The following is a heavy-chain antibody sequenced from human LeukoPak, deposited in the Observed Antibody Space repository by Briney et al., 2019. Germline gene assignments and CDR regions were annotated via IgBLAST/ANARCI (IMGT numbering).Heavy chain of an antibody. CDR2: IIGSAGST. CDR1: GFTFSSYG. V-gene: IGHV3-23*01. Sequence: PGGSLRLSCAASGFTFSSYGMHWVRQAPGKGLEWVSTIIGSAGSTFYADSVKGRFTISRDNSKNTVHLQMNSLRAEDTAIYYCAKVNENYYVDYWGQGTLVTVSS. J-gene: IGHJ4*02. CDR3: AKVNENYYVDY.